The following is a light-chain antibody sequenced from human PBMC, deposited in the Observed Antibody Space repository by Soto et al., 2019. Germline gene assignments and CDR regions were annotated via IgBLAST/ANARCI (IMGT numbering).Light chain of an antibody. CDR2: EVS. CDR1: SSDVGGYNY. J-gene: IGLJ2*01. CDR3: SSYSGSSTLV. Sequence: QSALTQPASVSGSPGQSFTISCTGTSSDVGGYNYVSWYQQHPGKAPKLMIYEVSNRPSGVSNRFSGSKSGNTASLTISGLQAEDEADYYCSSYSGSSTLVFGGGTKLTVL. V-gene: IGLV2-14*01.